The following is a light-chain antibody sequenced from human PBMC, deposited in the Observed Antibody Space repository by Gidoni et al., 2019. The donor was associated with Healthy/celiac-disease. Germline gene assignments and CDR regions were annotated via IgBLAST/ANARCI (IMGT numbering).Light chain of an antibody. Sequence: DIQMTQPPSSLSASVGDRVTIPCRASQSISSYLNWYQQKPGKAPKLLIYAASSLQSGVPSRFSGSGSGTDFTLTISRLQPEDFATYYCQQSYSTSWTFGQGTKVEIK. J-gene: IGKJ1*01. CDR1: QSISSY. CDR3: QQSYSTSWT. V-gene: IGKV1-39*01. CDR2: AAS.